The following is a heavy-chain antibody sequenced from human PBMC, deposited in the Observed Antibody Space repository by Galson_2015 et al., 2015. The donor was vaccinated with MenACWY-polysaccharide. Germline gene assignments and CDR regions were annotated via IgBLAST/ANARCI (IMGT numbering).Heavy chain of an antibody. D-gene: IGHD3-10*01. CDR2: IYPGGSDA. CDR1: GYSFPSYW. J-gene: IGHJ1*01. Sequence: QSGAEVKKPGESLQISCKGLGYSFPSYWIGWVRQMPGKGLEWMGIIYPGGSDARFSPSFQGQVTMSVDKSISTAYLQWNSLKASDTAIYYCARITGGEYFQYWGQGALVTV. V-gene: IGHV5-51*03. CDR3: ARITGGEYFQY.